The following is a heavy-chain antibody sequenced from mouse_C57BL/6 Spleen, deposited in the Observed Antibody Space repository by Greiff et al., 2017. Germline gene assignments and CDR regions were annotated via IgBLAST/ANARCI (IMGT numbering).Heavy chain of an antibody. D-gene: IGHD1-1*01. V-gene: IGHV5-17*01. CDR1: GFTFSDSG. J-gene: IGHJ2*01. Sequence: EVQRVESVGGLVKPGGSLKLSCAASGFTFSDSGMHWVRQAPEKGLEWVAYISSGSSTIYYADTVKGRFTISRDNAKNTLFLQMTSLRSEDTAMYYCARGDYYGSSYYFDNWGQGTTLTVSS. CDR2: ISSGSSTI. CDR3: ARGDYYGSSYYFDN.